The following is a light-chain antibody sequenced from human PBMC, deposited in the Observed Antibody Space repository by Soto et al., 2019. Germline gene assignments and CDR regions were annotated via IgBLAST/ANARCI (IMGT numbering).Light chain of an antibody. Sequence: ELTQPPSVSVAPGKTARITCGGNNIGSKSVHWYQQKPGQAPVLVIYYDSDRPSGIPERFSGSNSGNTATLTISRVEAGDEADYYCQVWDSSSDHPLVFGTGTKLTVL. J-gene: IGLJ1*01. CDR3: QVWDSSSDHPLV. CDR2: YDS. V-gene: IGLV3-21*04. CDR1: NIGSKS.